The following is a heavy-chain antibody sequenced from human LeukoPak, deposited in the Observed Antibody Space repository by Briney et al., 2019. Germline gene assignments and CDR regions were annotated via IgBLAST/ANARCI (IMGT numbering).Heavy chain of an antibody. CDR1: GGSLRGYY. CDR3: AGPGAARLDY. CDR2: INHSGST. D-gene: IGHD6-6*01. Sequence: PSETLSLTCAVYGGSLRGYYWSWIRQPPGKGLEWIGEINHSGSTNYNPSLKSRVTISVDRSKNQFFLKLSSVTAVDTAVYYCAGPGAARLDYWGQGTLVTVSS. J-gene: IGHJ4*02. V-gene: IGHV4-34*01.